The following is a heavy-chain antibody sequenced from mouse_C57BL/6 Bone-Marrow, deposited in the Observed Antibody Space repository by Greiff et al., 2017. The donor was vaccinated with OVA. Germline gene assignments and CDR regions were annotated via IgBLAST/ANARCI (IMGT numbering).Heavy chain of an antibody. CDR2: IYPRSGNT. CDR3: ARGGGYFDV. CDR1: GYTFTSYG. V-gene: IGHV1-81*01. J-gene: IGHJ1*03. Sequence: QVQLQQSGAELARPGASVKLSCKASGYTFTSYGISWVKQRTGQGLEWIGEIYPRSGNTYYNEKFKGKATLTVDQSSSTAYMQLNSLTSEDSAVYDCARGGGYFDVWGTGTTVTVSS.